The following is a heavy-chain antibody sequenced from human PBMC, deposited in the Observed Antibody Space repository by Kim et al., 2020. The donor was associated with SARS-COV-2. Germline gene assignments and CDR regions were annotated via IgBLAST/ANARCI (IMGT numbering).Heavy chain of an antibody. J-gene: IGHJ3*02. V-gene: IGHV1-46*01. Sequence: YAQRFQGRVTKTRDTAASTVYMELSSLTSEDTAVYYCARDGSGGWGAFDIWGQGTMVTVSS. CDR3: ARDGSGGWGAFDI. D-gene: IGHD2-15*01.